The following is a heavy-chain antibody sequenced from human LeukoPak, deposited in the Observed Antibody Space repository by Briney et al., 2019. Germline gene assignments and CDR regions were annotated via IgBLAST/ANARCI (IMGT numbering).Heavy chain of an antibody. CDR2: TNPNSGGT. J-gene: IGHJ1*01. V-gene: IGHV1-2*02. Sequence: PSVTLSCNASGYSFTGYYMHWVRHAHRQGSDWMGLTNPNSGGTNYAKKFEGRVTMTRDRSISTAYMELSRLRSDDTAVYYCARDRTIAVAGTGGYWGQGTLVTVSS. D-gene: IGHD6-19*01. CDR3: ARDRTIAVAGTGGY. CDR1: GYSFTGYY.